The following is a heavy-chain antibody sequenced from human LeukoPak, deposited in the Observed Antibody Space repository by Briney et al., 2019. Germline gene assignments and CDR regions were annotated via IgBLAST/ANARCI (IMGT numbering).Heavy chain of an antibody. D-gene: IGHD6-13*01. CDR2: IIPILGIA. CDR3: ARGYSSSWYTGNDY. V-gene: IGHV1-69*04. CDR1: GGTFSSYA. J-gene: IGHJ4*02. Sequence: SVKVSCKASGGTFSSYAISWVRPAPGQGLEWMGRIIPILGIANYAQKFQGRVTITADKSTSTAYMELSSLRSEDTAVYYCARGYSSSWYTGNDYWGQGTLVTVPS.